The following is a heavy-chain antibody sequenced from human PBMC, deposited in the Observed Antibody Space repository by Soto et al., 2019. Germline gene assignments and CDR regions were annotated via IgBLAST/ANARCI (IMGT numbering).Heavy chain of an antibody. CDR2: IYYIGTT. CDR3: AREEKQLSRYGGDFDY. V-gene: IGHV4-61*01. J-gene: IGHJ4*02. CDR1: DGSVNSGNYY. D-gene: IGHD3-16*01. Sequence: KSXGTLSLTFSVSDGSVNSGNYYWSWIRQPPGKGLEWIGHIYYIGTTDYNPSLKSRVTISVDTSKNQFSLKVTSVTAADTAVYFCAREEKQLSRYGGDFDYWGQGILVTVSS.